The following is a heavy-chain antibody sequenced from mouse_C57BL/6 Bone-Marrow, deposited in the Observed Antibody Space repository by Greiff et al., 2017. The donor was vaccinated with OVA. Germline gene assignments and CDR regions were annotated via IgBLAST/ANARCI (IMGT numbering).Heavy chain of an antibody. D-gene: IGHD2-4*01. CDR3: ARMGLRRRFDY. CDR1: GYTFTDYN. Sequence: VQLKQSGPELVKPGASVKIPCKASGYTFTDYNMDWVKQSHGKSLEWIGDINPNNGGTIYNQKFKGKATLTVDKSSSTAYMELRSLTSEDTAVYYCARMGLRRRFDYWGQGTTLTVSS. CDR2: INPNNGGT. V-gene: IGHV1-18*01. J-gene: IGHJ2*01.